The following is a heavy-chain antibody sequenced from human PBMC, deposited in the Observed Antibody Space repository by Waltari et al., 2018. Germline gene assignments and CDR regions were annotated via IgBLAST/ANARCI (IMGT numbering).Heavy chain of an antibody. CDR1: GYTFTGYY. V-gene: IGHV1-2*06. CDR3: ARGRYCSSTSCSDNWFDP. CDR2: INPNRGGT. D-gene: IGHD2-2*01. Sequence: QVQLVQSGAEVKKPGASVKVSCKASGYTFTGYYMHWVRQAPGQGLEWMGRINPNRGGTNYAQKFQGRVTMTRDTSISTAYMELSRLRSDDTAVYYCARGRYCSSTSCSDNWFDPWGQGTLVTVSS. J-gene: IGHJ5*02.